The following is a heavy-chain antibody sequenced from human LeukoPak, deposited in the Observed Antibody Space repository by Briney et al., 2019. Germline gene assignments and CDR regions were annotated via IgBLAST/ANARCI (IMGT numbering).Heavy chain of an antibody. V-gene: IGHV1-2*02. D-gene: IGHD1-26*01. CDR1: GYTFTGYY. Sequence: GASVTVSCKASGYTFTGYYMHWVRQAPGQGLEWMGWINPNSGGTNYAQKFQGRVTMTRDTSISTAYMELSRLRSDDTAVYYCARAPWGLNRSGYYYMDVWGKGTTVTVSS. J-gene: IGHJ6*03. CDR2: INPNSGGT. CDR3: ARAPWGLNRSGYYYMDV.